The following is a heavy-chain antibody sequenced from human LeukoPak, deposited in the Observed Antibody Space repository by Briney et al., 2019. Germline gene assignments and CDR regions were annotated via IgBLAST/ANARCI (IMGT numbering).Heavy chain of an antibody. CDR1: GYTFTGYY. CDR2: INPNSGGT. CDR3: ARDPEQQLAYFDY. D-gene: IGHD6-13*01. V-gene: IGHV1-2*02. J-gene: IGHJ4*02. Sequence: ASVKVSCKAYGYTFTGYYMHWVRQAPGQGLEWMGWINPNSGGTNYAQKFQGRVTMTRDTSISTAYMELSRPRSDDTAVYYCARDPEQQLAYFDYWGQGTLVTVSS.